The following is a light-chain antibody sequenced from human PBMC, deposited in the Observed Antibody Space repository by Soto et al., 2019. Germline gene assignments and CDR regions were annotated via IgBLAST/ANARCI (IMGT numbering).Light chain of an antibody. J-gene: IGLJ3*02. CDR1: SSNIGTGYD. CDR2: GNS. CDR3: QSYDISLSGWV. V-gene: IGLV1-40*01. Sequence: QSVLTQPPSVSGAPGQRVTISCTGRSSNIGTGYDVHWYQQHPGTAPKVLIYGNSNRPSGVPDRFSGSKSGTSASLAITGLQTEDEADYYCQSYDISLSGWVFGGGTKVTVL.